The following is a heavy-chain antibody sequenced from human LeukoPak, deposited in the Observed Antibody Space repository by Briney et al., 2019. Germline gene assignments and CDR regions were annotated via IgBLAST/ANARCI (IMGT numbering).Heavy chain of an antibody. CDR2: ISGSGGST. CDR1: GFTFSSYA. V-gene: IGHV3-23*01. D-gene: IGHD3-22*01. CDR3: ARARPWDSSRSYYFGMDV. J-gene: IGHJ6*02. Sequence: GGSLRLSCAASGFTFSSYAMSWVRQAPGKGLEWVSAISGSGGSTYYADSVKGRFTISRDNSKNTLYLQMNSLRAEDTAVYYCARARPWDSSRSYYFGMDVWGHGTTVTVSS.